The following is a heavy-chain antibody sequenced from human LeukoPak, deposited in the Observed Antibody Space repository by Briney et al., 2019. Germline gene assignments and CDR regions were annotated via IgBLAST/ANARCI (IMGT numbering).Heavy chain of an antibody. CDR1: GGTFSSYA. Sequence: ASVKVSCKASGGTFSSYAISWVRQAPGQGLEWMGRIIPILGIANYAQKFQGRVTITADKSTSTAYMELSSLRSEDTAVYCCARDLGYSSSSDGSAYWGQGTLVTVSS. J-gene: IGHJ4*02. CDR3: ARDLGYSSSSDGSAY. CDR2: IIPILGIA. D-gene: IGHD6-6*01. V-gene: IGHV1-69*04.